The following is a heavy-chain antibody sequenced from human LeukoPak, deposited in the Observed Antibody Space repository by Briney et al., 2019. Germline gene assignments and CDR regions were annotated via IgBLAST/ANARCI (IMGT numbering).Heavy chain of an antibody. J-gene: IGHJ4*02. Sequence: ASVKVSCKASGYTFTGYYMHWVRQAPGQGLEWIGWINPNSGGANYAQKFQRRVTMTRDTSISTAYMELSRLRSDDTAVYYCARGRSSWTVLFDYWGQGTLVTVSS. CDR1: GYTFTGYY. D-gene: IGHD6-13*01. V-gene: IGHV1-2*02. CDR3: ARGRSSWTVLFDY. CDR2: INPNSGGA.